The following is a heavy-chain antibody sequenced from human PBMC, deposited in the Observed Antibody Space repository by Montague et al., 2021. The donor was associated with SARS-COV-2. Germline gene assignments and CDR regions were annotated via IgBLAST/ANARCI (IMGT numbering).Heavy chain of an antibody. CDR3: ARDSATDFDWLFADSGSDFYYIDV. Sequence: SETLSLTCTVSGGSISSYYCCWIWQHPGKGLEWMWYSYYSKSTNYNTSPNSRVTISVDMSTNQISMQLSFVAAADTAVYYCARDSATDFDWLFADSGSDFYYIDVWGQGTTVIVSS. CDR1: GGSISSYY. J-gene: IGHJ6*03. D-gene: IGHD3-9*01. V-gene: IGHV4-59*01. CDR2: SYYSKST.